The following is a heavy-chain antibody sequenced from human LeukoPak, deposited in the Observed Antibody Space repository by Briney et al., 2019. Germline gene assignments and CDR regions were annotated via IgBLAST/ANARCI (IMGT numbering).Heavy chain of an antibody. CDR1: GGSISSSSYY. CDR3: AREGRYCGGGRCSYMDV. CDR2: IYYSGST. D-gene: IGHD2-15*01. J-gene: IGHJ6*03. Sequence: SETLSLTCTVSGGSISSSSYYWGWIRQPPGKGLEWIGSIYYSGSTYYNSSLKSRVTISVDTSKNQFSLKLSSVTAADTAVYYCAREGRYCGGGRCSYMDVWGKGTTVTVSS. V-gene: IGHV4-39*07.